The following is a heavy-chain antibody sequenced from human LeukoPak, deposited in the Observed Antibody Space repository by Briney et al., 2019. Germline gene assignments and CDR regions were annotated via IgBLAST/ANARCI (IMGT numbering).Heavy chain of an antibody. CDR3: AKDSSTPPLDYFDY. D-gene: IGHD6-6*01. CDR1: GLTFSSYA. V-gene: IGHV3-23*01. CDR2: ISGSGGST. J-gene: IGHJ4*02. Sequence: GRSLRLSCAASGLTFSSYAVSWVRQAPGKGLEWVSAISGSGGSTYYADSVKGRFTISRDNSKNTLYLQMNSLRAEDTAVYYCAKDSSTPPLDYFDYWGQGTLVNVSS.